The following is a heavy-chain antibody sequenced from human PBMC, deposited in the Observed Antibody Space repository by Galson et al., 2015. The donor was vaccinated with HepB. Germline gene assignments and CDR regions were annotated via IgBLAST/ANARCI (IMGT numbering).Heavy chain of an antibody. D-gene: IGHD3-22*01. CDR3: AKRPYYYVSSAYYFDY. V-gene: IGHV3-23*01. CDR2: ISGGSDST. CDR1: GFSFSSYA. Sequence: SLRLSCAASGFSFSSYAMSWVRQAPGKGLEWVSSISGGSDSTFYADSVKGRFTISRDNSKNTLSLQMSSLRAEDTAVYYCAKRPYYYVSSAYYFDYWGQGTLVTVSS. J-gene: IGHJ4*02.